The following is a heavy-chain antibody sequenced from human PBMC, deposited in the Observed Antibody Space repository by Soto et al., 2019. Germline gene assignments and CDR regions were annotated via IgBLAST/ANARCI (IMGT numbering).Heavy chain of an antibody. CDR2: IGPYKCGT. Sequence: QIQLVQSGPEVKKPGASVRLSCRASGYSFVSHGISWVRQAPGQGLEWMGWIGPYKCGTKYAQSLQGRVTVTTDTHASPVYLELPNLGPDDTAVYYCARDVQPWWEDGTGGLDYGGEGTLVAVSS. V-gene: IGHV1-18*04. CDR3: ARDVQPWWEDGTGGLDY. J-gene: IGHJ4*02. D-gene: IGHD2-8*02. CDR1: GYSFVSHG.